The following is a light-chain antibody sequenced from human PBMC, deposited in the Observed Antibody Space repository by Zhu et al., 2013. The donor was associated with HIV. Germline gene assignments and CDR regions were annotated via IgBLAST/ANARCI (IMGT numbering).Light chain of an antibody. Sequence: DIQMTQSPSTLSASVGDRVTITCRASQSISSWLAWYQQKPGKAPKLLIYDASSLESGVPSRFSGSASGTEFTLTISSLQPDDFATYYCQQFNSYPQTFGQGTKVEIK. CDR1: QSISSW. CDR3: QQFNSYPQT. CDR2: DAS. J-gene: IGKJ1*01. V-gene: IGKV1-5*01.